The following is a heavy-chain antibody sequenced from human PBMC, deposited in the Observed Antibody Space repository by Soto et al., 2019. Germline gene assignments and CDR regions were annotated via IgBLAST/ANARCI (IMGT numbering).Heavy chain of an antibody. Sequence: PGESLKLSCQGSGGSFANYLISWVRQMPGKGLECMGIIYPGDSDTRYSPSFQGQVTISADKSIFTAYLQWSGLKASDTAMYYCARHPGDYWGQGTLVTVSS. CDR3: ARHPGDY. D-gene: IGHD3-10*01. CDR1: GGSFANYL. CDR2: IYPGDSDT. V-gene: IGHV5-51*01. J-gene: IGHJ4*02.